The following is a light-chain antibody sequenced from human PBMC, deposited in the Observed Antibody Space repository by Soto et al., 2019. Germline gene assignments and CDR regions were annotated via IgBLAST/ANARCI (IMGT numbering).Light chain of an antibody. Sequence: DIEMTESASTLSASVGDTVSITCRASQSIATWLAWYQQKPEKAPKLLIYKATNVQSGVPSRFSGSGSGTEFSLTISSLQPEDFAIYYCQQYNDYQYTFGQGTNLEIK. V-gene: IGKV1-5*03. CDR3: QQYNDYQYT. J-gene: IGKJ2*01. CDR2: KAT. CDR1: QSIATW.